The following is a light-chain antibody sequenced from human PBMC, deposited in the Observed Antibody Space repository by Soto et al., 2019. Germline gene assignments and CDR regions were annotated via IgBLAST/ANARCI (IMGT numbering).Light chain of an antibody. J-gene: IGKJ1*01. CDR2: AAS. CDR3: QKYNSAPWT. Sequence: DIVLTHSPDSLAVSLSARATINCRSSQSILKSSIKKNSLAWYQQKPGKVPKLLIEAASTLQSGVPSRFSGSGSGTDFTLTISRLQPEDVATYYCQKYNSAPWTFCQGTNVDIK. CDR1: QSILKSSIKKNS. V-gene: IGKV1-27*01.